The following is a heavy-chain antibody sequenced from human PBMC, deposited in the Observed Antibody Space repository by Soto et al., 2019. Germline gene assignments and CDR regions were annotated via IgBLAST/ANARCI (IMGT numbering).Heavy chain of an antibody. CDR2: IWYDGSNK. V-gene: IGHV3-33*01. CDR3: ARDLKADY. Sequence: QVQLVESGGGVVQPGRSLRLSCAASGFTFSSYGMHWVRQAPGKGLEWVAVIWYDGSNKYYADSVKGRFTISRDNSKNTLSVQMNSLSAEDTAVYYCARDLKADYWGQGTLVTVSS. J-gene: IGHJ4*02. CDR1: GFTFSSYG.